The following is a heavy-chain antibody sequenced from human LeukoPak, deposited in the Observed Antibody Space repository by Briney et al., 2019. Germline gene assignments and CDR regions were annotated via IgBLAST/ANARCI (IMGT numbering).Heavy chain of an antibody. CDR1: GFTFTSSA. V-gene: IGHV1-58*02. CDR3: AADRKDSSGSNFDY. CDR2: IVVGSGNT. D-gene: IGHD3-22*01. Sequence: ASVKVSCKASGFTFTSSAMQWVRHPRGQRREWIGWIVVGSGNTNYAQKFQERVTITRDMSTSTAYMELSSLRSEDTAVYYCAADRKDSSGSNFDYWGQGTLVTVSS. J-gene: IGHJ4*02.